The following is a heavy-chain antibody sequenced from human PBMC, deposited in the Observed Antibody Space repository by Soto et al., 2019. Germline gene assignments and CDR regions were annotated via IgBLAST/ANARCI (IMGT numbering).Heavy chain of an antibody. CDR3: ARTAGPTLFGP. V-gene: IGHV1-3*01. J-gene: IGHJ5*02. Sequence: ASVKVSCKASGYTFTSYTMHWVRQAPGQRLEWMGWITAGNGNTKYSQKFQGRVTITRDTSASTVYMELNSLTSEDTAVYYCARTAGPTLFGPWGQGTPVTVSS. CDR1: GYTFTSYT. CDR2: ITAGNGNT.